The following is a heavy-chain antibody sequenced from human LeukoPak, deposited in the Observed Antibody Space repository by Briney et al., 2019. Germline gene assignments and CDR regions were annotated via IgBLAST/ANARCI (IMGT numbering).Heavy chain of an antibody. J-gene: IGHJ4*02. Sequence: GASVKVSCKASGYTFTSYGISWVRQAPGQGLEWMGIINPSGGSTSYAQKFQGRVTMTRDTSTSTVYMELSSLRSEDTAVYYCARAWGHFDYWGQGTLVTVSS. CDR3: ARAWGHFDY. CDR2: INPSGGST. D-gene: IGHD7-27*01. CDR1: GYTFTSYG. V-gene: IGHV1-46*01.